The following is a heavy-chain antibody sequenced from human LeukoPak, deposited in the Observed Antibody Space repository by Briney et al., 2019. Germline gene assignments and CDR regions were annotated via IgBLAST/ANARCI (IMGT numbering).Heavy chain of an antibody. V-gene: IGHV4-34*01. J-gene: IGHJ4*02. CDR3: AREYPYSSSWYYFDY. Sequence: SETLSLTCAVYGGSFSGYYWSWIRQPPGKGLEWIGEINHSGSTNYNPSLKSRVTISVDTSKNQFSLKLTSVTAADTAVYYCAREYPYSSSWYYFDYWGQGTLVTVSS. D-gene: IGHD2-2*01. CDR2: INHSGST. CDR1: GGSFSGYY.